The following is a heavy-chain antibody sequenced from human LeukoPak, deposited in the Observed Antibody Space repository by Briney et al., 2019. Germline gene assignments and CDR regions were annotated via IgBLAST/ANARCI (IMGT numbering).Heavy chain of an antibody. D-gene: IGHD3-22*01. V-gene: IGHV1-18*01. CDR3: ARTITMIVVSGYYFDY. Sequence: ASVKVSCKASGYTFSSYGISWVRQAPGQGLEWMGWISAYNGNTNYAQKLQGRVTMTTDTSTSTAYMEMRSLTSDDTAVYYCARTITMIVVSGYYFDYWGQGTLVTVSS. J-gene: IGHJ4*02. CDR2: ISAYNGNT. CDR1: GYTFSSYG.